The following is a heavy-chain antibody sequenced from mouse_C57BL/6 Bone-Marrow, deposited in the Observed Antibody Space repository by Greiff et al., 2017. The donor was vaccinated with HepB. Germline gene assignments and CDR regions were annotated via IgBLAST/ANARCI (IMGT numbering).Heavy chain of an antibody. CDR2: IYPSDSET. V-gene: IGHV1-61*01. Sequence: QVQLQQPGAELVRPGSSVKLSCKASGYTFTSYWMDWVKQRPGQGLEWIGNIYPSDSETHYNQKFKDKATLTVDKSSSTASMQLSILTSEDSAVYYCARNWDYYGSCYVYWYFDVWRTGTTVTVSS. CDR1: GYTFTSYW. D-gene: IGHD1-1*01. J-gene: IGHJ1*03. CDR3: ARNWDYYGSCYVYWYFDV.